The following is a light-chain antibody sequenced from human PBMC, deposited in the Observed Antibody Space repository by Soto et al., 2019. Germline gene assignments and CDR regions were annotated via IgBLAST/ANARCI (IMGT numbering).Light chain of an antibody. V-gene: IGLV2-14*01. Sequence: PASVSGSPGQSITISCTGTSSDIGAYNSVSWYQQYPGRAPKLMIYEVSNRPSGVSARFSASKSGNTASLTISGLQAEDEADYYCNSRGGSRPYYVFGTGTKVTVL. CDR1: SSDIGAYNS. CDR2: EVS. J-gene: IGLJ1*01. CDR3: NSRGGSRPYYV.